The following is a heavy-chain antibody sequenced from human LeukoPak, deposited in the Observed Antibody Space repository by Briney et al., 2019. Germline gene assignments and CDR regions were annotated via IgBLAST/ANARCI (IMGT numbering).Heavy chain of an antibody. CDR3: AKSQGVVTLYYYYYMDV. CDR2: ISGSGGST. D-gene: IGHD2-21*02. V-gene: IGHV3-23*01. J-gene: IGHJ6*03. Sequence: GGSLRLSCAASGFTFSNYVMTWVRQAPGKGLEWVSAISGSGGSTYYADSVKGRFTISRDNSKNTLYLQMNSLRAEDTAVYYCAKSQGVVTLYYYYYMDVWGKGTTVTVSS. CDR1: GFTFSNYV.